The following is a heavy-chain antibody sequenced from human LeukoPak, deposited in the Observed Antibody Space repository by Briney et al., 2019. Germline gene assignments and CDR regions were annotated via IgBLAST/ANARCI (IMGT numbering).Heavy chain of an antibody. CDR1: GFIFSNYW. Sequence: PGGSLRLSCAASGFIFSNYWMTRVRQAPGKGLEWVANIKPGGSDRNYVDSVKGRFTISIDSAKKSVFLQMSSLRVEDTAVYYCARDDTQGYGNEYYDALDIWGQGTMVTVSS. CDR2: IKPGGSDR. J-gene: IGHJ3*02. D-gene: IGHD2-15*01. CDR3: ARDDTQGYGNEYYDALDI. V-gene: IGHV3-7*01.